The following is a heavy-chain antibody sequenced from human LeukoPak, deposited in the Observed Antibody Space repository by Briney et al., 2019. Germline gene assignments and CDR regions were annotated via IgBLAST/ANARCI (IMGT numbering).Heavy chain of an antibody. J-gene: IGHJ6*03. CDR2: IYRGESET. CDR3: ARLGTPYYYMDV. CDR1: GYTFSNYW. Sequence: GESLKISCQGSGYTFSNYWIAWVRPMSGDGLEWVGIIYRGESETKYSRSFQGHVSISADKSSNTSYLQWSSVKASDTAIYYCARLGTPYYYMDVWGRGTTVTVSS. V-gene: IGHV5-51*01. D-gene: IGHD1-1*01.